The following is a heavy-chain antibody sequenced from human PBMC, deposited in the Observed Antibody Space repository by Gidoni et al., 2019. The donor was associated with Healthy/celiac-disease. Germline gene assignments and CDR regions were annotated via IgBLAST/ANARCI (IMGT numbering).Heavy chain of an antibody. J-gene: IGHJ3*02. CDR3: ARPVWVGATVENDAFDI. Sequence: EVQLVESGGGLVQPGGSLRLSCAASGFTFSSYEMNWVRQAPGKGLEWVSYISSSGSTIYYADSVKGRFTISRDNAKNSLYLQMNSLRAEDTAVYYCARPVWVGATVENDAFDIWGQVTMVTVSS. CDR1: GFTFSSYE. D-gene: IGHD1-26*01. V-gene: IGHV3-48*03. CDR2: ISSSGSTI.